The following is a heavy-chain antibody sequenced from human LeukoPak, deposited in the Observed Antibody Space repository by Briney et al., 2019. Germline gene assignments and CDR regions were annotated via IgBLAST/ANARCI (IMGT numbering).Heavy chain of an antibody. CDR3: AWLVAPLDF. V-gene: IGHV3-21*01. Sequence: PGGSLRLSCSASGFTFRNYIMNWVRQAPGKGLEWVSSISSSSSYIYYADSVQGPFPNSRENAKNPLYLQMNSLRAEDQAGYLCAWLVAPLDFWGQGALVTVSS. J-gene: IGHJ4*02. D-gene: IGHD5-12*01. CDR1: GFTFRNYI. CDR2: ISSSSSYI.